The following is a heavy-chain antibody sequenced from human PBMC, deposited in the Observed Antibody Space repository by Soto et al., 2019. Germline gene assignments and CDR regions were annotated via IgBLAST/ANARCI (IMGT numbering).Heavy chain of an antibody. J-gene: IGHJ4*02. CDR1: GFTISSYA. V-gene: IGHV3-64D*08. Sequence: EVQLVESGGGLVQPGGSLRLSCSASGFTISSYAMHWVRQAPGKGLESVSGTYSKGGSTHYADSVRGRFTISTDNSKNTLNLQMSSLRAEDTAVYYCVRDLWGFESWGQGTRVTVSS. CDR3: VRDLWGFES. CDR2: TYSKGGST. D-gene: IGHD3-16*01.